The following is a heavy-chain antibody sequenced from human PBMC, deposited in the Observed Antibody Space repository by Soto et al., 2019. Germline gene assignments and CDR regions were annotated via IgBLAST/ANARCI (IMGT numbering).Heavy chain of an antibody. CDR3: ARAPQLYCSGGSCYSVGFYFDY. D-gene: IGHD2-15*01. V-gene: IGHV4-31*03. Sequence: SETLSLTCTVSGGSISSGGYYWSWIRQHPGKGLEWIGYIYYSGSTYYNPSLKSRVTISVDTSKNQFSLKLSSVTAAGTAVYYCARAPQLYCSGGSCYSVGFYFDYWGQGTLVTVSS. J-gene: IGHJ4*02. CDR2: IYYSGST. CDR1: GGSISSGGYY.